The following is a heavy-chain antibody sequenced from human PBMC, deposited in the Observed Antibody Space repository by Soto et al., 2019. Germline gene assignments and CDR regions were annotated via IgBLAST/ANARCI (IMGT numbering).Heavy chain of an antibody. D-gene: IGHD2-8*02. Sequence: QVQLVESGGGGVQPERSLRLSCAAAGTTFTNYAVHWVRQATGKGREWVAVISSDGSHQYYAESVRGRFTISRDNFKNTVSLQRNSLRPEDTTVYSCARPHCTATRCYLCHYGFDVWGQGTMVTVSS. J-gene: IGHJ6*02. CDR1: GTTFTNYA. CDR2: ISSDGSHQ. V-gene: IGHV3-30*04. CDR3: ARPHCTATRCYLCHYGFDV.